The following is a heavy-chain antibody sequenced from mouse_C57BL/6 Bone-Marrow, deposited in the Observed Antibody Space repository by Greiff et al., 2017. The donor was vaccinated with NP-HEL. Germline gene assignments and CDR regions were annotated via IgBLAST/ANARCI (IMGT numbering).Heavy chain of an antibody. CDR3: ARHRERSNYEGFAY. D-gene: IGHD2-5*01. CDR1: GFTFSSYG. V-gene: IGHV5-6*01. Sequence: EVMLVESGGDLVKPGGSLKLSCAASGFTFSSYGMSWVRQTPDKRLEWVATISSGGSYTYYPDSVKGRFTISRDNAKNTLYLQMSSLKSEDTAMYYCARHRERSNYEGFAYWGQGTLVTVSA. J-gene: IGHJ3*01. CDR2: ISSGGSYT.